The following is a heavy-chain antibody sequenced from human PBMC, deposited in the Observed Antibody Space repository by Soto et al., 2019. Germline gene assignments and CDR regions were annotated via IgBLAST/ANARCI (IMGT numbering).Heavy chain of an antibody. CDR2: IKQDGSEK. CDR1: GFTFSSYW. D-gene: IGHD2-15*01. Sequence: PVGSLRLSCAASGFTFSSYWMSWVRQAPGKGLEWVANIKQDGSEKYYVDSVKGRFTISRDNAKNSLYLQMNSLRAEDTAVYYCARVWCSGGSCYSSLYYFDYWGQGTLVPVSS. CDR3: ARVWCSGGSCYSSLYYFDY. J-gene: IGHJ4*02. V-gene: IGHV3-7*01.